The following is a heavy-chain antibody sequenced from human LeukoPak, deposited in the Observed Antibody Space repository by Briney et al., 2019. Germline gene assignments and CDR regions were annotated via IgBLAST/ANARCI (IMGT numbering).Heavy chain of an antibody. CDR2: ISRDGSST. CDR1: GISFSSHW. CDR3: ARAAGWFDP. J-gene: IGHJ5*02. Sequence: GGSLRLSCAASGISFSSHWMHWVRQAPGKGLVWVAHISRDGSSTTYADSVKGRFTISRDNAKNSLYLQMNSLRAEDTAVYYCARAAGWFDPWGQGTLVTVSS. V-gene: IGHV3-74*01.